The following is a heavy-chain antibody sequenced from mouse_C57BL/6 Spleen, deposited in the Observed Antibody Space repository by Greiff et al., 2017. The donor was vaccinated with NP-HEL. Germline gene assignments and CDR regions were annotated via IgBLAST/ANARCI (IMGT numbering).Heavy chain of an antibody. J-gene: IGHJ1*03. V-gene: IGHV5-9*01. CDR3: ARHYYGNWYFDV. CDR2: ISGGGGNT. Sequence: EVKVVESGGGLVKPGGSLKLSCAASGFTFSSYTMSWVRQTPEKRLEWVATISGGGGNTYYPDSVKGRFTISRDNAKNTLYLQMSSLRSEDTALYYCARHYYGNWYFDVWGTGTTVTVSS. CDR1: GFTFSSYT. D-gene: IGHD1-1*01.